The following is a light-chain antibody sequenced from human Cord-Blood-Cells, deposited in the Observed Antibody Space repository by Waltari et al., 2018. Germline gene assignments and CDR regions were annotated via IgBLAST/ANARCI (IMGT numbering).Light chain of an antibody. V-gene: IGKV3-20*01. Sequence: EIVLTQSPGTLSLSPGERGPLSCRASQSVSSSYLAWSQQKPGQAPRLLIYGASSRATGIPHRFSGSGSGTDFTLTISRLEPEDFAVYYCQQYGSSPYTFGQGTKLEIK. CDR3: QQYGSSPYT. CDR1: QSVSSSY. CDR2: GAS. J-gene: IGKJ2*01.